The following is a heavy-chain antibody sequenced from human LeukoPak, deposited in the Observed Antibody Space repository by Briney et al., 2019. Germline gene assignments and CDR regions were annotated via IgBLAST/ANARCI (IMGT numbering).Heavy chain of an antibody. J-gene: IGHJ4*02. CDR2: SSSSGNYI. V-gene: IGHV3-21*01. Sequence: KTGGSLRLSCAASGFILRSYSMSWVRQAPGKGLEWVALSSSSGNYIYYADSVKGRLIISRDNAKSSLDLQLNSLRAEDTALYYCARGQQLDYWGQGILVTVSS. CDR1: GFILRSYS. D-gene: IGHD6-13*01. CDR3: ARGQQLDY.